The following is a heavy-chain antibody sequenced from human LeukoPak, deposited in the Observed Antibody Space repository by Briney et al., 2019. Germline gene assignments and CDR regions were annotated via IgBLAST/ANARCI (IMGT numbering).Heavy chain of an antibody. J-gene: IGHJ4*02. D-gene: IGHD4-23*01. CDR3: ARHPNYGGNPAGAFDY. V-gene: IGHV4-38-2*01. CDR2: IYRSETT. CDR1: GYSISSGYY. Sequence: PSETLSLTCAVSGYSISSGYYWGWIRRPPGKGLEWIGSIYRSETTYYNPSLKSRVTISVDTSKNQFSLKLSSVTAADTAVYYCARHPNYGGNPAGAFDYWGQGTLVTVSS.